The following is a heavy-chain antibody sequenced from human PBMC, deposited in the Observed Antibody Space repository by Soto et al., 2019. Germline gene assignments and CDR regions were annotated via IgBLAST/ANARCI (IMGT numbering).Heavy chain of an antibody. V-gene: IGHV4-31*11. J-gene: IGHJ3*02. D-gene: IGHD3-3*01. CDR1: GGSISGNGYY. Sequence: QVQLQESGPGLVKPSQTLSLTCAVSGGSISGNGYYWNWIRQHPGKGLEWIGYISYSGRTFYSPSLKSRVTTSLDTSKNQFSLKLSAVTAADTAIYYCARGSIFGVVLIAFDIWGQGTMVAVSS. CDR2: ISYSGRT. CDR3: ARGSIFGVVLIAFDI.